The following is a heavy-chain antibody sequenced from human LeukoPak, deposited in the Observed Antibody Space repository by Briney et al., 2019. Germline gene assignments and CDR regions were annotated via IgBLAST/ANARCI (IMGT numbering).Heavy chain of an antibody. J-gene: IGHJ2*01. V-gene: IGHV4-59*01. Sequence: SETLSLPCTVSGGSMVGYYGSWIRHPPGKELEGLGYIYYTGTTTYNPSLESRVTISVDTSNSQFSLKLTSATTADTAVYFCARGDYGDYGLPSWYFDVWGRGALVAASS. CDR2: IYYTGTT. D-gene: IGHD4-17*01. CDR1: GGSMVGYY. CDR3: ARGDYGDYGLPSWYFDV.